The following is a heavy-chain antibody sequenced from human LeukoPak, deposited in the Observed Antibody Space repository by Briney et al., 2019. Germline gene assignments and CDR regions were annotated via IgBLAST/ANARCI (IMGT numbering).Heavy chain of an antibody. CDR1: GGSISSGDYY. CDR3: ARDGLVGGSDAFDI. D-gene: IGHD3-3*01. V-gene: IGHV4-30-4*08. CDR2: IYYSGST. J-gene: IGHJ3*02. Sequence: SETLSLTCTVSGGSISSGDYYWSWIRQPPGKGLEWIGYIYYSGSTYYNPSLKSRVTISVDTSKNQFSLKLSSVTAADTAVYYCARDGLVGGSDAFDIWGQGTMVTVSS.